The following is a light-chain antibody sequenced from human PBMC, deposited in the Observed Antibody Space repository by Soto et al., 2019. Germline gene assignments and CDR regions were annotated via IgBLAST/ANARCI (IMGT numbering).Light chain of an antibody. Sequence: SYELTQPPSVSVSPGQTARITCSGDALPKQYAYWYQQKPGQAPVLVIYKDSERPSGIPERFPGSRSGTTVTLTISGVQAEDEADYYCQSADKSGTYVFGTGTKLTVL. CDR2: KDS. V-gene: IGLV3-25*03. J-gene: IGLJ1*01. CDR3: QSADKSGTYV. CDR1: ALPKQY.